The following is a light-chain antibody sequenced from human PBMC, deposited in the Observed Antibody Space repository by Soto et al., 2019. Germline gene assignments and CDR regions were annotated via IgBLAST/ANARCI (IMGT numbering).Light chain of an antibody. CDR3: QQRSSWPLLWT. J-gene: IGKJ4*01. V-gene: IGKV3-11*01. Sequence: EIVLTQSPATLSLSPGERATLSCRASQSVSSSLAWYQQKPGQAPRLLIYDASNRATGIPARFSGSGSGTDVTLTSSSLEPEDFAVYYCQQRSSWPLLWTFGGGTKVEIK. CDR2: DAS. CDR1: QSVSSS.